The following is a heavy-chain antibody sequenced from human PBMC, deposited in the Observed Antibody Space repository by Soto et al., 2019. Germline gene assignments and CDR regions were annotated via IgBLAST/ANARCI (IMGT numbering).Heavy chain of an antibody. CDR1: GGSFSGYY. J-gene: IGHJ5*02. D-gene: IGHD3-10*01. CDR2: INHSGST. V-gene: IGHV4-34*01. Sequence: QVQLQQWGAGLLKPSETLSLTCAVYGGSFSGYYWSWIRQPPGKGLEWIGEINHSGSTNYNPSLKSRVTISVDPSKNQFSLKLSSVTAADTAVYYCARGRYYYGSGSAWFDPWGQGTLVTVSS. CDR3: ARGRYYYGSGSAWFDP.